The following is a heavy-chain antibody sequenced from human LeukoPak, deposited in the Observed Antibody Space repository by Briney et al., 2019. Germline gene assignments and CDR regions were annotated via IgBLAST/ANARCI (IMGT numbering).Heavy chain of an antibody. CDR2: ISSSDSTI. CDR3: ASLLGHFYGGNFIDY. J-gene: IGHJ4*02. D-gene: IGHD4-23*01. Sequence: PGGSLTLSCAASGFTFSSYEMNWVRQAPGKGLEWVSYISSSDSTIYYADSVKGRFTISRDNAKNSLYLQMNSLRADDTAVYYCASLLGHFYGGNFIDYWGQGNLVTVSS. V-gene: IGHV3-48*03. CDR1: GFTFSSYE.